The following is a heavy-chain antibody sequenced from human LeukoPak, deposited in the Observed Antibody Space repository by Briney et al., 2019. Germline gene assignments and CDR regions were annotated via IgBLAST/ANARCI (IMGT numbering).Heavy chain of an antibody. CDR1: GFTFSNYG. Sequence: GGSLRLSCTASGFTFSNYGMNWVRQAPGKGLEWVAYIRYDGSIKYYADSVKGRFTISRDNSKNTLNLRMNSLRAEDTAVYYCAKDRAYMDVWGKGTTVTVSS. D-gene: IGHD5-24*01. J-gene: IGHJ6*03. CDR3: AKDRAYMDV. CDR2: IRYDGSIK. V-gene: IGHV3-30*02.